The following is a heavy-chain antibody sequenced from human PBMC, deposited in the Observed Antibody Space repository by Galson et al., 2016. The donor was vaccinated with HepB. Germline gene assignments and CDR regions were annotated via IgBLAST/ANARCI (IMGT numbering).Heavy chain of an antibody. J-gene: IGHJ4*02. Sequence: SETLSLTCTVSGGSVSSTDYYWGWIRQSPGRGLEWIASLFYGGHTYYNPSLRSRVRMSADTSKSQFSLELTSVTAADTAVYYCAVLLVYVRVWGQGTPVAVSS. CDR2: LFYGGHT. CDR3: AVLLVYVRV. CDR1: GGSVSSTDYY. D-gene: IGHD2-8*01. V-gene: IGHV4-39*01.